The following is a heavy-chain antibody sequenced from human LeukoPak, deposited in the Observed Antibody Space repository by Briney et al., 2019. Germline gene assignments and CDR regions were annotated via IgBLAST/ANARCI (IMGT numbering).Heavy chain of an antibody. V-gene: IGHV1-18*01. Sequence: GASVKVACKASGYTFTSYGISWVRQAPGQGLEWMGWVSAYNGNTNYAQKLQGRVTMITDTSTSTAYMELRSLRSDDTAVYYCARVKQLVPPFGYYYGMDVWGQGTTVTVSS. J-gene: IGHJ6*02. CDR1: GYTFTSYG. CDR2: VSAYNGNT. CDR3: ARVKQLVPPFGYYYGMDV. D-gene: IGHD6-6*01.